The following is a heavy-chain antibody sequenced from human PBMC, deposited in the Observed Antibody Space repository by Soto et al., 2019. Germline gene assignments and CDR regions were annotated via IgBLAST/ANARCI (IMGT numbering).Heavy chain of an antibody. D-gene: IGHD6-19*01. J-gene: IGHJ4*02. V-gene: IGHV3-30*18. CDR2: ISYDGSNK. CDR1: GFSFSSYG. CDR3: AKESVAGTSGIYYFDY. Sequence: QVQLVESGGGVVQPGRSLRLSCAASGFSFSSYGMHWVRQAPGKGLEWVAVISYDGSNKYYADSAKGRFTISRDNSKNTLYLQMNSLRAEDTAMYYCAKESVAGTSGIYYFDYWGQGTLVTVSP.